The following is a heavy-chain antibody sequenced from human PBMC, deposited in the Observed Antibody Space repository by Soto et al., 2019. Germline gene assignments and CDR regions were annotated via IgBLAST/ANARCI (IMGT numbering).Heavy chain of an antibody. CDR2: TSGSGGST. J-gene: IGHJ5*02. CDR1: GFTFSSYA. Sequence: GGSLRISCAASGFTFSSYAMSWVRQAPGKGLEWVSATSGSGGSTYYADSVKGRFTVSRDNSKNTLYLQMNSLRAEDTAVYYCAKDGGSGWYVPPWFYPWGQGTLRAVSP. D-gene: IGHD6-19*01. CDR3: AKDGGSGWYVPPWFYP. V-gene: IGHV3-23*01.